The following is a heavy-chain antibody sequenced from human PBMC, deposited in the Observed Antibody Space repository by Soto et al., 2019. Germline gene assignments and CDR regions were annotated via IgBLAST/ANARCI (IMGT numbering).Heavy chain of an antibody. V-gene: IGHV4-31*03. J-gene: IGHJ6*02. CDR1: GGSISSGGYY. CDR2: IYYSGST. CDR3: ARGREEDTAMVTNYYYGMDV. Sequence: QVQLQESGPGLVKPSQTLSLTCTVSGGSISSGGYYWSWIRQHPGKGLEWIGYIYYSGSTYYNPSLKSRVTISVDTSKNQFSLKLSSVTAADTAVYYCARGREEDTAMVTNYYYGMDVWGQGTTVTVSS. D-gene: IGHD5-18*01.